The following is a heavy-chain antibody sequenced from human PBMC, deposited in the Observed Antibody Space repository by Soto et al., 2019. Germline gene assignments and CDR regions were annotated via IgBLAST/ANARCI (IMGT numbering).Heavy chain of an antibody. Sequence: EVQLVETGGGVVRPGGSLRLSCAASGFTFDHYGMTWVRQAPGRSLEWVAGVNWNSVTTGYGDAVKGRFTAHRANAKNSLYLEMSSLRIEDTAIYYCARGLDAFDLWGQGTWVTVSS. V-gene: IGHV3-20*04. J-gene: IGHJ3*01. CDR2: VNWNSVTT. CDR3: ARGLDAFDL. CDR1: GFTFDHYG.